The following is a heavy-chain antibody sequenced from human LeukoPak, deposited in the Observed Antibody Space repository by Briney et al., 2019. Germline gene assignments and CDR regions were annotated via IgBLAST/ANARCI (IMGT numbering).Heavy chain of an antibody. CDR2: VNLDSGVT. J-gene: IGHJ2*01. CDR3: AREPIRVFDYFDL. Sequence: GESLKISCKGSGYSFTSYWIGWVRQMPGKGLEWMGCVNLDSGVTDYAQKFQGRITMTRDTSISTAYMDLSSLKSDDTGIYFCAREPIRVFDYFDLWGRGTLVTVSS. D-gene: IGHD3-9*01. CDR1: GYSFTSYW. V-gene: IGHV1-2*02.